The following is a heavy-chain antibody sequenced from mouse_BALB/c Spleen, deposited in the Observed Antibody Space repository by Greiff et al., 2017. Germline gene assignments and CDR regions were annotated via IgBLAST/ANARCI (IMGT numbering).Heavy chain of an antibody. D-gene: IGHD1-1*01. CDR1: GYAFSSYW. CDR3: ARGVRYYFDY. Sequence: LEESGAELVRPGSSVKISCKASGYAFSSYWMNWVKQRPGQGLEWIGQIYPGDGDTNYNGKFKGKATLTADKSSSTAYMQLSSLTSEDSAVYFCARGVRYYFDYWGQGTTLTVSS. CDR2: IYPGDGDT. V-gene: IGHV1-80*01. J-gene: IGHJ2*01.